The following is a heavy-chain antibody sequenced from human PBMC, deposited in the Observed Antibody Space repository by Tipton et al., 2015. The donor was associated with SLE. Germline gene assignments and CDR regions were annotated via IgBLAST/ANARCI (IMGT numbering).Heavy chain of an antibody. CDR3: ARENNWFDP. CDR2: TNQGGGT. Sequence: TLSLTCSVSGYSISSGYYCGWIRQPPGKGLEWIGITNQGGGTYYNSSLKSRVTISLDASKNQFSLKLSSVTAADTAVYYCARENNWFDPWGQGTLVTVSS. V-gene: IGHV4-38-2*02. CDR1: GYSISSGYY. J-gene: IGHJ5*02.